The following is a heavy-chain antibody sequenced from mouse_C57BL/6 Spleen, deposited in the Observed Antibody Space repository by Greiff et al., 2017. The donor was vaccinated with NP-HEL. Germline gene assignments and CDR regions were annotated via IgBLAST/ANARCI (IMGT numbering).Heavy chain of an antibody. V-gene: IGHV1-59*01. CDR1: GYTFTSYW. J-gene: IGHJ2*01. Sequence: VQLQQPGAELVRPGTSVKLSCKASGYTFTSYWMHWVKQRPGQGLEWIGVIDPSDSYTNYNQKFKGKATLTVDTSSSTAYMQLSSLTSEDSAVYYCASGGITTVVARDYFDYWGKGTTLTVSS. D-gene: IGHD1-1*01. CDR3: ASGGITTVVARDYFDY. CDR2: IDPSDSYT.